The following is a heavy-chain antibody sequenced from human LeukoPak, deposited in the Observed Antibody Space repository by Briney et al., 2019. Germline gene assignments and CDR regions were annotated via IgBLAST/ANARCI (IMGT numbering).Heavy chain of an antibody. D-gene: IGHD6-13*01. J-gene: IGHJ4*02. V-gene: IGHV3-33*01. CDR1: GFTFSSYG. CDR2: IWYDGSNK. Sequence: GGSLRLSCAASGFTFSSYGMHWVRQAPGKGLEWVALIWYDGSNKYYADSVKGRFTISRDNSKNTLYLQMNSLRAEDTAVYYCARDDQRQLVKPFDYWGQGTLVTVSS. CDR3: ARDDQRQLVKPFDY.